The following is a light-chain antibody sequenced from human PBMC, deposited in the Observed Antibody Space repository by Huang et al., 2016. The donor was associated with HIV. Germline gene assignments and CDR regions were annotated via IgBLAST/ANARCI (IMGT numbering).Light chain of an antibody. Sequence: EVLMTQSPATLSESPGGRVTISCWASQSVSDNLAWVQQKPGQAHRPLLHGSSTRATVVPARFSGSWSGTGFTLTITSLQSEDYAVYYCQQYYTWPRTFGQGTRVE. CDR3: QQYYTWPRT. J-gene: IGKJ1*01. CDR2: GSS. V-gene: IGKV3-15*01. CDR1: QSVSDN.